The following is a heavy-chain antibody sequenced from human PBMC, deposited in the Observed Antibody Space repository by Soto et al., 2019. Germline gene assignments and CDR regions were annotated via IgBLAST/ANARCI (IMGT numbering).Heavy chain of an antibody. Sequence: SVKVSCKASGGTFSSYAISWVRQAPGQGFEWMGGIIPIFGTANYAQKFQGRVTITADESTSTAYMELSSLRSEDTAVYYCARWRSRDSSGPYNWFDPWGQGTLVTVSS. D-gene: IGHD3-22*01. J-gene: IGHJ5*02. CDR3: ARWRSRDSSGPYNWFDP. CDR1: GGTFSSYA. CDR2: IIPIFGTA. V-gene: IGHV1-69*13.